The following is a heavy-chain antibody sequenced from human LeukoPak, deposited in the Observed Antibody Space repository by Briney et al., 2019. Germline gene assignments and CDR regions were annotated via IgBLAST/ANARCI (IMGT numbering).Heavy chain of an antibody. V-gene: IGHV1-2*06. CDR1: GYTFTGYY. CDR3: ARARDYDILTGYYMGYYYYYMDV. J-gene: IGHJ6*03. Sequence: ASVKVSCKASGYTFTGYYMHWVRQAPGQGLEWMGRINPNSGGTNYAQKFQGRVTMTRDTSISTAYMELSRLRSDDTAVYYCARARDYDILTGYYMGYYYYYMDVWGKGTTVTVSS. CDR2: INPNSGGT. D-gene: IGHD3-9*01.